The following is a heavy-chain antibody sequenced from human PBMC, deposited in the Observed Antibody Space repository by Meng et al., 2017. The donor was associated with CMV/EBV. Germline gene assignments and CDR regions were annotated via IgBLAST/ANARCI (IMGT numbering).Heavy chain of an antibody. CDR3: ARVATMVRGVIDY. CDR2: IDTGATRT. CDR1: GFSFSNFA. D-gene: IGHD3-10*01. Sequence: GESLKISCAASGFSFSNFAMTWVRQAPGKGLEWVSVIDTGATRTYYADSVKGRFIVTREDFKNTLFLQMNSLRAEDTAVYYCARVATMVRGVIDYWGQGTLVTVSS. J-gene: IGHJ4*02. V-gene: IGHV3-23*03.